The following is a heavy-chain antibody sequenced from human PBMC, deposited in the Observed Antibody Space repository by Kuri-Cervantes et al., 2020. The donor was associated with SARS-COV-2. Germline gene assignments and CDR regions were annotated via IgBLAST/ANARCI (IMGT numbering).Heavy chain of an antibody. V-gene: IGHV4-61*05. CDR2: IHYNGNT. CDR3: GRDLGSSSDY. Sequence: GSLRLSCTVSGGSISSSSYYWGWIRQPPGKGLEWIGYIHYNGNTNYNPSLKSRITMSVDTSKNQISLELTSVTAADTAVYYCGRDLGSSSDYWGQGTLVTVSS. J-gene: IGHJ4*02. CDR1: GGSISSSSYY. D-gene: IGHD1-26*01.